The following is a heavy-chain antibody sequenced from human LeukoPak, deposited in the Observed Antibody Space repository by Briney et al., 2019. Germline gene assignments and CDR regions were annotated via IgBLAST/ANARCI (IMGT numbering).Heavy chain of an antibody. Sequence: GASVKVSCKASGYTFTSYGISWVRQAPGQGLEWMGWISAYNGNTNYAQKLQGRVTTTTDTSTSTAYMELRSLRSDDTAVYYCARGMTTVTRYYYYGMDVWGQGTTVTVSS. CDR2: ISAYNGNT. CDR3: ARGMTTVTRYYYYGMDV. V-gene: IGHV1-18*01. J-gene: IGHJ6*02. CDR1: GYTFTSYG. D-gene: IGHD4-17*01.